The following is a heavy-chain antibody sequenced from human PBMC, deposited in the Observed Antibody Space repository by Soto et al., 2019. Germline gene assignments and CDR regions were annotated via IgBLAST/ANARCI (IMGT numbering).Heavy chain of an antibody. V-gene: IGHV3-21*01. Sequence: GGSLRLSCAASGFTFSLYSMIWVRQAPGKGLEWVASITSSSSYIYYEDSLKGRFTVSRDNAKNSLFLQLDSLRAEDTAVYFCVRARSTDSRPDYWGQGTLVTVSS. CDR3: VRARSTDSRPDY. CDR1: GFTFSLYS. D-gene: IGHD3-22*01. J-gene: IGHJ4*02. CDR2: ITSSSSYI.